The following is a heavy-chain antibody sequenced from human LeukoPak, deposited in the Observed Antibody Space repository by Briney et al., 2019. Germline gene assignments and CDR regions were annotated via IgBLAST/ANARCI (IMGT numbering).Heavy chain of an antibody. CDR3: AKFGSDAFDI. CDR1: GGSISSGGYY. Sequence: SQTLSLTGSVSGGSISSGGYYWNWVRQLPEKGLEWLGYISHSGYSYYTPSLKSRLTISMDTSKNQFSLKLTSVTAADTAVYYCAKFGSDAFDIWGQGTMVTVSS. J-gene: IGHJ3*02. D-gene: IGHD3-10*01. CDR2: ISHSGYS. V-gene: IGHV4-31*03.